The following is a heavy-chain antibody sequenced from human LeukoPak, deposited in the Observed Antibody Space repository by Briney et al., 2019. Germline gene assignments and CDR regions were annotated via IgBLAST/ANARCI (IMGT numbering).Heavy chain of an antibody. D-gene: IGHD4-17*01. CDR1: GGSFSGYY. CDR3: ARAGGDGDYVESPNYYYYGMDV. J-gene: IGHJ6*02. CDR2: INHSGST. V-gene: IGHV4-34*01. Sequence: SETLSLTCAVYGGSFSGYYWSWIRQPPGKGLEWIGEINHSGSTNYNPSLKSRVTTSVDTSKNQFSLKLSSVTAADTAVYYCARAGGDGDYVESPNYYYYGMDVWGQGTRSPSP.